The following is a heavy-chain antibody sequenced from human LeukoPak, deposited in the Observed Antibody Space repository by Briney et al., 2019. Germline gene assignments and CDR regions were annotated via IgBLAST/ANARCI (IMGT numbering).Heavy chain of an antibody. CDR3: ARGLYYYDSSGYYYLGY. CDR1: GFSFDDYG. V-gene: IGHV3-20*04. Sequence: PGGTLRLSCAASGFSFDDYGMSWVREAPGKGREWVSDMNWNGGSKGYADSVKGRFTISRDNAKNSLYLQMNSLRAEDTALYYCARGLYYYDSSGYYYLGYWGQGTLVTVSS. J-gene: IGHJ4*02. CDR2: MNWNGGSK. D-gene: IGHD3-22*01.